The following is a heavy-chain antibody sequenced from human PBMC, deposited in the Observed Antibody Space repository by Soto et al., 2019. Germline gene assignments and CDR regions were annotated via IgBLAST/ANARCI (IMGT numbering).Heavy chain of an antibody. V-gene: IGHV4-38-2*02. Sequence: PSETLSLTCAVSGYSISSGYYWGWIRQPPGKGLEWIGSIYDSRSTYYNPSLKSRVTITVDTSKNQFSLKLSSVTAADTAVYYCARERVITFGGRGFYDYWGQGTLVTVSS. CDR2: IYDSRST. CDR3: ARERVITFGGRGFYDY. D-gene: IGHD3-16*01. J-gene: IGHJ4*02. CDR1: GYSISSGYY.